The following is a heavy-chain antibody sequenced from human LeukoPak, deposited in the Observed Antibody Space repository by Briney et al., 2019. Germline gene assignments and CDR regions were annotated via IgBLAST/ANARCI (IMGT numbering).Heavy chain of an antibody. CDR2: INPSGGST. CDR3: ARVAAEVVGVPGAIGFGWLRRDYYYMDV. D-gene: IGHD2-2*02. J-gene: IGHJ6*03. CDR1: GYTFTSYY. Sequence: ASVKVSCKASGYTFTSYYMHWVRQAPGEGLEWMGIINPSGGSTSYAQKFQGRVTMTRDMSTSTVYMELSSLRSEATAVYYCARVAAEVVGVPGAIGFGWLRRDYYYMDVWGKGTTVIVSS. V-gene: IGHV1-46*01.